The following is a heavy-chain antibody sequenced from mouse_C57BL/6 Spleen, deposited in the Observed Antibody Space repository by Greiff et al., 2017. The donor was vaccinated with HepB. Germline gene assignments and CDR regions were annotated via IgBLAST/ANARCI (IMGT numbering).Heavy chain of an antibody. CDR3: AREKFIYYDYEDYAMDY. CDR2: INPNYGTT. V-gene: IGHV1-39*01. Sequence: EVQRVESGPELVKPGASVKISCKASGYSFTDYNMNWVKQSNGKSLEWIGVINPNYGTTSYNQKFKGKATLTVDQSSSTAYMQLNSLTSEDSAVYYCAREKFIYYDYEDYAMDYWGQGTSVTVSS. J-gene: IGHJ4*01. CDR1: GYSFTDYN. D-gene: IGHD2-4*01.